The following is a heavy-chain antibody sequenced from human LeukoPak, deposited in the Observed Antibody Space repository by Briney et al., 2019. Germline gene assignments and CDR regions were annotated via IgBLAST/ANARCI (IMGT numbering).Heavy chain of an antibody. Sequence: GGSLRLSCAASGFTFSSYSMNWVRQAPGKGLEWVSSISSSSSYIYYADSVKGRFTISRDNAKNSLYLQMNSLRAEDTAVYYCATNDGYNYYFDYWGQGTLVTVSS. CDR3: ATNDGYNYYFDY. CDR2: ISSSSSYI. J-gene: IGHJ4*02. V-gene: IGHV3-21*04. CDR1: GFTFSSYS. D-gene: IGHD5-24*01.